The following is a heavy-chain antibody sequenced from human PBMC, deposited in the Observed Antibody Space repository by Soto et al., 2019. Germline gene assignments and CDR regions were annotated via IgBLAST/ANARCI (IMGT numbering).Heavy chain of an antibody. V-gene: IGHV1-3*01. Sequence: QVQLVQSGAEVKKPGASVKVSCKASGYTFTPYAMHWVRQAPGQRLEWMGWINAGNGNTKYSQKFQGRVTISTDTSASTAYMELSSLRSGDTAVYYCARDGAVAGDSNFDYWGQGTLFTVSS. D-gene: IGHD6-19*01. J-gene: IGHJ4*02. CDR2: INAGNGNT. CDR1: GYTFTPYA. CDR3: ARDGAVAGDSNFDY.